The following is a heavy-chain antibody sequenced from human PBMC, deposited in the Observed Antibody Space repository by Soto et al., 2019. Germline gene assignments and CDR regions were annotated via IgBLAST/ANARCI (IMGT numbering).Heavy chain of an antibody. D-gene: IGHD5-12*01. CDR1: GFTFGDYA. CDR2: IRSKAYGGST. J-gene: IGHJ4*02. CDR3: TTDFPYSGYESSRGDY. Sequence: HPGGSLRLSCTASGFTFGDYAMSWVRQAPGKGREWVSFIRSKAYGGSTEYAASVKGRFTISRDDSKSIAYLQMNSLTTEATAVYYCTTDFPYSGYESSRGDYWGQGTLVTVSS. V-gene: IGHV3-49*04.